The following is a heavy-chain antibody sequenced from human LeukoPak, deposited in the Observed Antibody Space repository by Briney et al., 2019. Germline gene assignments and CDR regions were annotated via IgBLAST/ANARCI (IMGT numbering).Heavy chain of an antibody. D-gene: IGHD3-22*01. V-gene: IGHV1-2*06. CDR2: INPNSGGT. J-gene: IGHJ4*02. Sequence: GASVKVSCKASGYTSTSYYMHWVRQAPGQGLEWMGRINPNSGGTNYAQKFQGRVTMTRDTSISTVYMELSRLRSDDTAVYYCARVGYYESSGYYEYWGQGTLVTVSS. CDR1: GYTSTSYY. CDR3: ARVGYYESSGYYEY.